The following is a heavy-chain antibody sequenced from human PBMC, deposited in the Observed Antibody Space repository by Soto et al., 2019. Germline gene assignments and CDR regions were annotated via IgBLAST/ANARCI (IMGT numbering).Heavy chain of an antibody. J-gene: IGHJ6*02. CDR3: AKQQQVEQAYYYGMDV. CDR2: MNPNSGKT. D-gene: IGHD6-13*01. V-gene: IGHV1-8*01. CDR1: GYTFTSYD. Sequence: QVQLVQSGAEVKKPGASVKVSCKASGYTFTSYDINWVRQATGQGLEWMGWMNPNSGKTGYAQKFQGRVTMTRNTSISTAYMELSSLRPEDTAVYYCAKQQQVEQAYYYGMDVWGQGTTVTVSS.